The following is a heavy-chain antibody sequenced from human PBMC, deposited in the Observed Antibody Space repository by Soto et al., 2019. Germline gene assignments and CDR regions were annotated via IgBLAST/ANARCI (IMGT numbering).Heavy chain of an antibody. D-gene: IGHD6-6*01. CDR1: SGSLSGYY. V-gene: IGHV4-34*01. CDR2: ISQSGNT. J-gene: IGHJ4*02. Sequence: ETLSLTCSIYSGSLSGYYWSWIRQPPGKGLEWIGEISQSGNTNYSPSLKSRVSISIDTSKKQFSLNLASVSAADTAVYYCARAPKVSGSSQTRPDFWGQGTLVTVSS. CDR3: ARAPKVSGSSQTRPDF.